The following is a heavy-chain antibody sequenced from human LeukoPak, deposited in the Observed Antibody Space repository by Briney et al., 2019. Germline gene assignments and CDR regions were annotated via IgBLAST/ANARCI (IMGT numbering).Heavy chain of an antibody. V-gene: IGHV4-39*01. CDR3: ARPSENWYFDL. CDR2: IYYSGST. CDR1: GGSISSSSYY. Sequence: SETLSLTCTVSGGSISSSSYYWGWIRHPPGKGLEWIGSIYYSGSTYYNPSLKSRVTISVDTSKNQFSLKLSSVTAADTAVYYCARPSENWYFDLWGRGTLVTVSS. J-gene: IGHJ2*01.